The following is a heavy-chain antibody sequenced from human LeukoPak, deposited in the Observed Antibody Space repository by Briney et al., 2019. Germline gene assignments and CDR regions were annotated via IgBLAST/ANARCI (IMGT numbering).Heavy chain of an antibody. V-gene: IGHV5-51*01. Sequence: GESLKTSCKGSGYSFTNYWIGWVRQMPGKGLEWMGIIYPGDSDTRYSPSSQGQVTISADKSISTAYLQWSSLKASDTAMYYCARRGAVAGTNFDYWGQGTLVTVSS. CDR1: GYSFTNYW. D-gene: IGHD6-19*01. J-gene: IGHJ4*02. CDR2: IYPGDSDT. CDR3: ARRGAVAGTNFDY.